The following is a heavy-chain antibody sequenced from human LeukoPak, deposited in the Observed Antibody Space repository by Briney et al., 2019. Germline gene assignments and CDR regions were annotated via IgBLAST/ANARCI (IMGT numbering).Heavy chain of an antibody. J-gene: IGHJ6*02. D-gene: IGHD1/OR15-1a*01. CDR1: GFIFSSYD. V-gene: IGHV3-13*01. CDR2: IGSPSDT. CDR3: AKSEQADRYGMDV. Sequence: PGGSLRLSCAASGFIFSSYDMNWVRQIPGKGLEWVSTIGSPSDTYYSGSVKGRFTISRENGKNSLYLQMNGLRAGDTAVYYCAKSEQADRYGMDVWGRGTTVTVSS.